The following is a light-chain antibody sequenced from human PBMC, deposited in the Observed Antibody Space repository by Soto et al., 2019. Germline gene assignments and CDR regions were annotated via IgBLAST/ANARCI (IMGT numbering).Light chain of an antibody. CDR3: QQYYNWPPWT. V-gene: IGKV1-17*01. Sequence: DIQMTQSPSSLSASVGDRVTITCRASQGIRNDLGWYQQKPGKAPKCLIYAVSSLRSGVPSRFSGSGSGTDFTLTVSSLQSEDFAVYYCQQYYNWPPWTFGLGTKVDIK. J-gene: IGKJ1*01. CDR1: QGIRND. CDR2: AVS.